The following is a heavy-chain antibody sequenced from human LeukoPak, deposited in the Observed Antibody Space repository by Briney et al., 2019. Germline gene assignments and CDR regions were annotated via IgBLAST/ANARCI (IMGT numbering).Heavy chain of an antibody. J-gene: IGHJ3*02. CDR2: ISGSGGST. D-gene: IGHD2-2*01. V-gene: IGHV3-23*01. CDR1: GFTFSSYA. Sequence: GGSLRLSCAASGFTFSSYAMSWVRQAPGKGLEWVSAISGSGGSTYYADSVKGRFTISRDNSKNTLYLQMNSLRAEDTAVYYCAKGGLGYCSSTSCYRLAAFDIWGQETMVTVSS. CDR3: AKGGLGYCSSTSCYRLAAFDI.